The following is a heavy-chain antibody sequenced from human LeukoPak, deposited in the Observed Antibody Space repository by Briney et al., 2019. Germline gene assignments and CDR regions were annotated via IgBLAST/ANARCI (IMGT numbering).Heavy chain of an antibody. Sequence: GGSLRLSCAASGFTFSSYSMNWVRQAPGKGLEWVSSISSSSSYIYYTDSVKGRFTISRDNAKNSLYLQMNSLRAEDTAVYYCARDNAILRYFDWWGQGTLVTVSS. J-gene: IGHJ4*02. V-gene: IGHV3-21*01. D-gene: IGHD3-9*01. CDR3: ARDNAILRYFDW. CDR1: GFTFSSYS. CDR2: ISSSSSYI.